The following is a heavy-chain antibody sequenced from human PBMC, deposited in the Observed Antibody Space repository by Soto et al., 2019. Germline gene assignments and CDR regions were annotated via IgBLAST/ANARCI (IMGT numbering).Heavy chain of an antibody. CDR2: IIPILGLT. V-gene: IGHV1-69*02. CDR3: AGQSPGARDRAFDL. Sequence: QVQLVQSGAELKKPGSSVKVSCKPSGGTFNSYTFGWVRQAPGQGLEWVGRIIPILGLTNNAQKFQGRLTVTAERSPATAYMGLSSLRSEDTPIYYCAGQSPGARDRAFDLWGQGTIVTVSS. J-gene: IGHJ3*01. CDR1: GGTFNSYT.